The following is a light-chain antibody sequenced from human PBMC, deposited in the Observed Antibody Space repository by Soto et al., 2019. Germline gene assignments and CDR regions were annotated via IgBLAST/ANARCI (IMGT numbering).Light chain of an antibody. J-gene: IGKJ4*01. V-gene: IGKV3-11*01. CDR2: DTS. CDR1: QNIDTY. CDR3: QHRDNWPLT. Sequence: EIVLTQSPATLALSPGQRATLSCRASQNIDTYLAWYLQKPGQAPRLLIYDTSNRATGIPARFSGSGSGTDFTLTISSLEAEDFAVYYCQHRDNWPLTFGGGTKLEI.